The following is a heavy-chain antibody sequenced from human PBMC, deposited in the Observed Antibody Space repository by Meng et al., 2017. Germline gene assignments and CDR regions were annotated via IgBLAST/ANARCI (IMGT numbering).Heavy chain of an antibody. D-gene: IGHD1-26*01. J-gene: IGHJ3*02. CDR1: GFTFSSFE. V-gene: IGHV3-48*03. Sequence: GGSLRLSCAASGFTFSSFEMNWVRQAPGKGLEWVSYISSSGSTIYYADSVKGRFTISRDNAKSSLYLQMNSLRAEDTALYYCAREKGATRAFDIWGQGTMVTVSS. CDR2: ISSSGSTI. CDR3: AREKGATRAFDI.